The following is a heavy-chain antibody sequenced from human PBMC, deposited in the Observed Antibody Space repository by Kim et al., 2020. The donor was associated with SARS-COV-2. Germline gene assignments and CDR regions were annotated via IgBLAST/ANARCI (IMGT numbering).Heavy chain of an antibody. CDR2: IWDGGGNT. D-gene: IGHD3-10*01. CDR1: GFTFSNYA. J-gene: IGHJ4*02. Sequence: GGSLRLSCVASGFTFSNYAMHWVRQAPGKGLEWVSVIWDGGGNTFYADSVKGRFTISRDNSKNTLYLQMNSLRVEDTAVYYCTRVKAFGEEGFWGQGTLVIVSS. CDR3: TRVKAFGEEGF. V-gene: IGHV3-33*01.